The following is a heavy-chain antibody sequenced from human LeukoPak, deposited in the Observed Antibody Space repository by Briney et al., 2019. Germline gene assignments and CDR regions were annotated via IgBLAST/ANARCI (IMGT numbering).Heavy chain of an antibody. D-gene: IGHD3-3*01. Sequence: ASVKVSCKASGYTFTNYAINWVRQAPGQGLEWMGWISTYNGHTNLARKLQGRVTMTTDTSTSTAYMELRSLRSDDTAVYYCARDGVRFRLIDIWGQGTMVTVSS. CDR1: GYTFTNYA. J-gene: IGHJ3*02. V-gene: IGHV1-18*01. CDR3: ARDGVRFRLIDI. CDR2: ISTYNGHT.